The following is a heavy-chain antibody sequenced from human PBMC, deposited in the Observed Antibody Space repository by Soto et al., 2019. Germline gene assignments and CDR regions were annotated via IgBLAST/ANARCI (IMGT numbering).Heavy chain of an antibody. Sequence: PGESLKISCKGSGYSFTSYWIGWVRQMPGKGLEWMGVIYPGDSGTRYSPSFQGQVTISADKSISTAYLQWSSLKASDTAMYYCARIRYFVWLSTLDAFDIWGQGTMVTVSS. V-gene: IGHV5-51*01. CDR3: ARIRYFVWLSTLDAFDI. CDR1: GYSFTSYW. CDR2: IYPGDSGT. J-gene: IGHJ3*02. D-gene: IGHD3-9*01.